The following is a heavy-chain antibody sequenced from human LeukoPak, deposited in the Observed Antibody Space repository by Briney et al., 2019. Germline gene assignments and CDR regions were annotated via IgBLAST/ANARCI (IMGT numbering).Heavy chain of an antibody. V-gene: IGHV4-34*01. D-gene: IGHD4-17*01. CDR3: ARVHTVTSVFNYFDY. Sequence: PSETLSLTCAVYGESFSGYYWSWIRQPPGKGLEWIGEINHSGSTNYNPSLKSRVAISVDTSKNQFSLKLSSVTAADTAVYYCARVHTVTSVFNYFDYWGQGTLVTVSS. J-gene: IGHJ4*02. CDR1: GESFSGYY. CDR2: INHSGST.